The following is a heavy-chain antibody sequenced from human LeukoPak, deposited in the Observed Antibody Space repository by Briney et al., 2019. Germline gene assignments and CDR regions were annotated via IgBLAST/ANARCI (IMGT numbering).Heavy chain of an antibody. V-gene: IGHV3-21*01. CDR1: GFTFSSYS. CDR2: ISSSSSYI. D-gene: IGHD5-18*01. CDR3: AKSTARTNDAFDI. J-gene: IGHJ3*02. Sequence: GGSLRLSCAASGFTFSSYSMNWVRQAPGKGLEWVSSISSSSSYIYYADSVKGRFTISRDNAKNSLYLQMNSRRAEDTAVYYCAKSTARTNDAFDIWGQGTMVTVSS.